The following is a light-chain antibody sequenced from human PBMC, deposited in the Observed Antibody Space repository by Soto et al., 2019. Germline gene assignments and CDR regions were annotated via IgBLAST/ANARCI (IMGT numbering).Light chain of an antibody. CDR1: QSVSNNY. CDR2: GAL. CDR3: QQYGSSPRT. V-gene: IGKV3-20*01. Sequence: EIVLTQSPGTLSLSPGERATLSCRASQSVSNNYLAWYQQKPGQAPRLLIYGALNRAPGIPDRFSGSGSGTDFTLTISRLEPEDFAMYYCQQYGSSPRTFGQGTKVDIK. J-gene: IGKJ1*01.